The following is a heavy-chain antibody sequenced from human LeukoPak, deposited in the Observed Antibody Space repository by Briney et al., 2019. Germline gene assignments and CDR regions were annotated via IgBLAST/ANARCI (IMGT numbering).Heavy chain of an antibody. CDR2: IDPSGG. CDR3: ARTYYYDSSGYYPLAY. CDR1: GNTFTSYY. J-gene: IGHJ4*02. Sequence: ASVKVSCKASGNTFTSYYMHWVRQAPGQGLEWMGIIDPSGGTYAQRFQGRVTMTRDTPTSTVYMELSSLRSEDTAVYFCARTYYYDSSGYYPLAYWGQGTLVTVSS. V-gene: IGHV1-46*01. D-gene: IGHD3-22*01.